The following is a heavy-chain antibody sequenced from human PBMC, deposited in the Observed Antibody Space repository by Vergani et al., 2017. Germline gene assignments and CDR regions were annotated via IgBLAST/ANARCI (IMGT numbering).Heavy chain of an antibody. CDR2: IYYSGST. D-gene: IGHD3-16*01. J-gene: IGHJ6*03. V-gene: IGHV4-59*01. CDR3: AREVWGNDYYYYYMDF. CDR1: GGSISSYY. Sequence: QVQLQESGPGLVKPSETLSLNCPVSGGSISSYYWSWIRQPPGKGLEWIGYIYYSGSTNYNPSLKSRVTISVDTSKNQFSLKLSSVTAADTAVYYCAREVWGNDYYYYYMDFWGKGTTVTVSS.